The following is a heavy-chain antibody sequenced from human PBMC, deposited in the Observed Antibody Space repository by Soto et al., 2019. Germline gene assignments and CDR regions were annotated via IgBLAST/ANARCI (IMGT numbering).Heavy chain of an antibody. V-gene: IGHV3-74*01. CDR3: ARESLYYGSHVFDS. D-gene: IGHD3-10*01. CDR2: LNNDGTTT. Sequence: GGSLRLSCAASGFTFTSHWMHWVRQVPGKGLVWVSRLNNDGTTTTYADSVKGRFTISRDNAKNTLYLQMNSLRAEDTAVYYCARESLYYGSHVFDSWGQGAMVTVSS. CDR1: GFTFTSHW. J-gene: IGHJ3*02.